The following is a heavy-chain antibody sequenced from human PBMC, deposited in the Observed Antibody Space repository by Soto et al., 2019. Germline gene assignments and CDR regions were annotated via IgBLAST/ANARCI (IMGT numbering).Heavy chain of an antibody. J-gene: IGHJ4*01. CDR2: IIPIFVTA. V-gene: IGHV1-69*13. CDR1: GGTFSSYA. Sequence: SSVKVSCKASGGTFSSYAISWVRQAPGQGLEWMGGIIPIFVTANYAQNFHGRVTITADESTSTAYMELSSLRCEDTAVYYCAREISGCTNGVCYTVQHYFHYWG. CDR3: AREISGCTNGVCYTVQHYFHY. D-gene: IGHD2-8*01.